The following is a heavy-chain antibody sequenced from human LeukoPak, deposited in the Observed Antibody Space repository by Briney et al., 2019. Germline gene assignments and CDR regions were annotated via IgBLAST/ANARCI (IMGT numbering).Heavy chain of an antibody. V-gene: IGHV4-34*01. J-gene: IGHJ4*02. CDR3: AIVSRGYYIDS. D-gene: IGHD3-22*01. CDR2: INHSGST. CDR1: GGSFSGYY. Sequence: PSETLSLTCAVYGGSFSGYYWSWIRQPPGKGLEWIGEINHSGSTNYNPSLKSRVTISVDTSKNQFSLKLSSVTAADTAMYYCAIVSRGYYIDSWGQGTLVTVSS.